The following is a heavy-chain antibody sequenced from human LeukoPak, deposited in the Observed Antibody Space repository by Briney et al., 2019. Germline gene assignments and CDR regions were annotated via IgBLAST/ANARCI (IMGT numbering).Heavy chain of an antibody. Sequence: GGSLRLSCAASVFTFSNYAIIGLRQAPGKGLEGVSSMSGSGGSTYYADSVTGRFTISRDNSKNTLYLQMNNLRAEDTALYYCAKNQGQRLLPVACWGQGTLVTVSS. D-gene: IGHD2-15*01. J-gene: IGHJ4*02. CDR3: AKNQGQRLLPVAC. CDR2: MSGSGGST. V-gene: IGHV3-23*01. CDR1: VFTFSNYA.